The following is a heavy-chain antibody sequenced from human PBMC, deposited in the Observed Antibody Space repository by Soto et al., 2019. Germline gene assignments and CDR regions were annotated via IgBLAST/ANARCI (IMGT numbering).Heavy chain of an antibody. CDR3: AKASPHSCCLDA. Sequence: GSLRLSCAASGLAFSSSTMSWVRQAPGKGLEWVSAIIDSVGCTYYADSVKGRFTISRDNSKNTLYLQMNSLRAEDTALYYCAKASPHSCCLDASGQGTTVTGSS. CDR1: GLAFSSST. V-gene: IGHV3-23*01. D-gene: IGHD2-15*01. J-gene: IGHJ5*02. CDR2: IIDSVGCT.